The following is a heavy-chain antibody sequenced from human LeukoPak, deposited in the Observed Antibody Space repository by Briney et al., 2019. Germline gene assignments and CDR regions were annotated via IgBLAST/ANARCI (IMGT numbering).Heavy chain of an antibody. D-gene: IGHD3-10*01. V-gene: IGHV1-18*01. CDR2: ISAYNGNT. CDR3: ARDCSHSMVRGVKGGYYYYGMDV. CDR1: GYTFTSYG. Sequence: ASVKVSCKASGYTFTSYGISWVRQAPGQGLEWMGWISAYNGNTNYAQKLQGRVTMTTDTSTSTAYMELRSLRSDDTAVYYCARDCSHSMVRGVKGGYYYYGMDVWGQGTTVTVSS. J-gene: IGHJ6*02.